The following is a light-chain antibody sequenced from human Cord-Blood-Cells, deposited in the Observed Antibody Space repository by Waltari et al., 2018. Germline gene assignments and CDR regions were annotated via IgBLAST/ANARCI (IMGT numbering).Light chain of an antibody. CDR2: EVS. CDR3: CSYAGSVV. J-gene: IGLJ2*01. CDR1: SSDVGSYNL. V-gene: IGLV2-23*02. Sequence: QSALTQPASVSGSPGQSITIPCTGTSSDVGSYNLVSWYQQHPGKAPKLMIYEVSKRPSGVSNRCSGSKSGNTASLTISGLQAEDEADYYCCSYAGSVVFGGGTKLTVL.